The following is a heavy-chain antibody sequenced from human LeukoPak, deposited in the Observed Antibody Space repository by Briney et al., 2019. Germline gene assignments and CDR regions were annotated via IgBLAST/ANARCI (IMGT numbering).Heavy chain of an antibody. CDR2: IYYSGST. CDR1: GGSISSYY. V-gene: IGHV4-59*01. J-gene: IGHJ6*02. Sequence: SETLSLTCTVSGGSISSYYWSWIRQPPGKGLEWIGYIYYSGSTNYNPSLKSRVTISVDTFKNQFSLKLSSVTAADTAVYYCARGGRALAFGGVIVPNPYYYYGMDVWGQGTTVTVSS. D-gene: IGHD3-16*02. CDR3: ARGGRALAFGGVIVPNPYYYYGMDV.